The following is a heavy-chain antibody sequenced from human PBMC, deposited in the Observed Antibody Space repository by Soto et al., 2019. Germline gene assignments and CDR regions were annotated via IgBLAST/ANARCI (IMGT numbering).Heavy chain of an antibody. CDR3: AMTYYYDSSGYCLTQRNDY. J-gene: IGHJ4*02. V-gene: IGHV1-69*01. Sequence: QVQLVQSGAEVKKPGSSVKVSCKASGGTFSSYAISWVRQAPGQGLEWMGGIIPIFGTANYAQKFQGRVTITADESTSTAYMELSSLRSEDTAVYYCAMTYYYDSSGYCLTQRNDYWGQGTLVTVSS. D-gene: IGHD3-22*01. CDR2: IIPIFGTA. CDR1: GGTFSSYA.